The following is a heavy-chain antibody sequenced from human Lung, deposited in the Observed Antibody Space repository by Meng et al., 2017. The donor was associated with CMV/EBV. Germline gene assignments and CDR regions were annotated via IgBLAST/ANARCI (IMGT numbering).Heavy chain of an antibody. CDR2: ISAYNGNT. CDR3: AASSSSWYQNWFDP. V-gene: IGHV1-18*01. CDR1: GYTFTNYG. D-gene: IGHD6-13*01. Sequence: HVQAVRSGGEVKKPGASVYVSCKASGYTFTNYGITWVRQAPGQGLEWMGWISAYNGNTNYAQKLQGRVTMTTDTSTSTAYMELRSLRSDDTAVYYCAASSSSWYQNWFDPWGQGTLVTVSS. J-gene: IGHJ5*02.